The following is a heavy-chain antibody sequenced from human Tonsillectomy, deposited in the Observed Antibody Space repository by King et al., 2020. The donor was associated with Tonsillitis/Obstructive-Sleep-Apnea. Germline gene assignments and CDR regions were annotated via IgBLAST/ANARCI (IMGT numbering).Heavy chain of an antibody. CDR1: GFTFSNYA. Sequence: VQLVESGGGVVQPGRSLRLSCAASGFTFSNYAVHWVRQAPGKGLEWVALISYDGSNKYYADSVKGRFTISRDNSKNTLYLQMHSLISEDTAVYYCARDPLVIVEVPAAHYYFYYRDVWGKGTTVTVSS. CDR3: ARDPLVIVEVPAAHYYFYYRDV. D-gene: IGHD2-2*01. V-gene: IGHV3-30*04. J-gene: IGHJ6*03. CDR2: ISYDGSNK.